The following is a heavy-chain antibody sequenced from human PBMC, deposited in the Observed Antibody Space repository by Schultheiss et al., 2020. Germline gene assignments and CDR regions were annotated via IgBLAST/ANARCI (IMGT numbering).Heavy chain of an antibody. D-gene: IGHD3-3*01. Sequence: GGSLRLSCAASGFTFSSYGMHWVRQAPGRGLEWVAVISSDATNIYYSDSVKGRFTISRDNSKNTLYLQMNSLRAEDTAVYYCARDLRKLRFFDYWGQGTLVTVSS. CDR3: ARDLRKLRFFDY. J-gene: IGHJ4*02. CDR2: ISSDATNI. CDR1: GFTFSSYG. V-gene: IGHV3-30*19.